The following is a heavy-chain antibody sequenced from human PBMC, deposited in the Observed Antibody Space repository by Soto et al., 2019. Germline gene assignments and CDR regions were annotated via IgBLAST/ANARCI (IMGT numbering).Heavy chain of an antibody. Sequence: SLKISCKTSGYSFISSGVAWVRQKPGKGLEWMGTFYPGDSTSTYSPSFQGQVTISVDKSISTAYLHLSSLKASDPAMYSCARIIGYCRKNDCSWTFDIWGQGTTVTVSS. CDR2: FYPGDSTS. V-gene: IGHV5-51*01. D-gene: IGHD2-2*03. J-gene: IGHJ3*02. CDR3: ARIIGYCRKNDCSWTFDI. CDR1: GYSFISSG.